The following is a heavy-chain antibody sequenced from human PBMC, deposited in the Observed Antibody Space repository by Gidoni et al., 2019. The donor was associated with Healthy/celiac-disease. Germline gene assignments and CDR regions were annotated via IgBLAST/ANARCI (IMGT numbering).Heavy chain of an antibody. CDR1: GGSFRGYY. J-gene: IGHJ4*02. D-gene: IGHD6-13*01. CDR3: ARGLKRAGTGY. CDR2: INHSGST. Sequence: QVQLQQWGAGLLKPSETLSLTCAVYGGSFRGYYWSWIRQPPGKGLEWIGEINHSGSTNYNPSLKSRVTISVDTSKNQFSLKLSSVTAADTAVYYCARGLKRAGTGYWGQGTLVTVSS. V-gene: IGHV4-34*01.